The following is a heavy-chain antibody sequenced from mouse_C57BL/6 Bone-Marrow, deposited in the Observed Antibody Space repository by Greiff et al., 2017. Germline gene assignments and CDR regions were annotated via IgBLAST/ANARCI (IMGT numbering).Heavy chain of an antibody. CDR1: GYTFTSYW. Sequence: VQLQQPGAELVRPGTSVKLSCKASGYTFTSYWMHWVKQRPGQGLEWIGVIDPSDSYTNYNQKFKGKATLTVDTSSSTAYMQLSSLTSEDSAVYYCARGTVAPSYAMDYWGQGTSVTVSS. D-gene: IGHD1-1*01. V-gene: IGHV1-59*01. CDR3: ARGTVAPSYAMDY. J-gene: IGHJ4*01. CDR2: IDPSDSYT.